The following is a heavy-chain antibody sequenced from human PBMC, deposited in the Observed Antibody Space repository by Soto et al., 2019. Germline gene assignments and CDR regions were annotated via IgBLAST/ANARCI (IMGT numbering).Heavy chain of an antibody. D-gene: IGHD1-26*01. V-gene: IGHV5-51*01. J-gene: IGHJ6*03. Sequence: PGESLKISCKGSGYSFTSYWIGWVRQMPGKGLEWMGIIYPGDSDTRYSPSFQGQVTISADKSISTAYLQWSSLKASDTAMYYCARLGGGAGRFVYYYYMDVWGKGTTVTVSS. CDR3: ARLGGGAGRFVYYYYMDV. CDR2: IYPGDSDT. CDR1: GYSFTSYW.